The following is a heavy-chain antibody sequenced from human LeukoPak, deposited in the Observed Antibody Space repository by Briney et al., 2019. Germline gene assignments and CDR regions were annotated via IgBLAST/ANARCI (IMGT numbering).Heavy chain of an antibody. J-gene: IGHJ4*02. D-gene: IGHD6-13*01. CDR3: ARVAAAGMVTLPFDY. CDR2: IYYSGST. CDR1: GGSISSGGYY. Sequence: SETLCLTCTVSGGSISSGGYYWRWLRQHPGKGLEWFGYIYYSGSTYYNPSLKSRVTISVDTSKNQFSLKLSSVTAADTAVYYCARVAAAGMVTLPFDYWGQGTLVTVSS. V-gene: IGHV4-31*03.